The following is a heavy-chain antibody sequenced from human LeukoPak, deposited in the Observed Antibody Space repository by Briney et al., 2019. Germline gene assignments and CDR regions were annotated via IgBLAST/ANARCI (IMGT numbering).Heavy chain of an antibody. CDR1: GFTFSSYA. J-gene: IGHJ4*02. V-gene: IGHV3-64*01. CDR3: VSSDYGDYGSFDY. D-gene: IGHD4-17*01. Sequence: GGSLRLSCAASGFTFSSYATHWVRQAPGKGLEYVSAISSNGGSTYYANSVKGRFTISRDNSKNTLYLQMGSLRAEDMAVYYCVSSDYGDYGSFDYWGQGTLVTVSS. CDR2: ISSNGGST.